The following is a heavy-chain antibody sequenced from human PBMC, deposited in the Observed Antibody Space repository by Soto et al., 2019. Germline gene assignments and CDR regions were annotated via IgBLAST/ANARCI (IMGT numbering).Heavy chain of an antibody. CDR3: ARAHSISGWYDMDV. J-gene: IGHJ6*02. Sequence: QVQLVQFGAEVKKPGASVKVSCKASGYTFTSYDINWVRQATGQGPEWMGWMNPNSGNTGYTEKFQGRVTMTSNASIGTAYMELSSLRSEDTAVYYCARAHSISGWYDMDVWGQGTTVTVSS. CDR1: GYTFTSYD. D-gene: IGHD6-13*01. V-gene: IGHV1-8*01. CDR2: MNPNSGNT.